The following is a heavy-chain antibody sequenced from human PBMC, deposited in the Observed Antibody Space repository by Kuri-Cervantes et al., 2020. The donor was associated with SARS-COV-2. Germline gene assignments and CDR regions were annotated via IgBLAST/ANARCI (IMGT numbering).Heavy chain of an antibody. J-gene: IGHJ4*02. CDR2: IYYSGST. V-gene: IGHV4-59*01. CDR1: GGSISSYY. CDR3: AGSSSWYAVDY. D-gene: IGHD6-13*01. Sequence: SETLSLTCTVSGGSISSYYWSWIRQPPGKGLEWIGYIYYSGSTNYNPSLKSRVTISVDTSKNQFSLKLSSVTAADTAVYYCAGSSSWYAVDYWGQGTLVTVSS.